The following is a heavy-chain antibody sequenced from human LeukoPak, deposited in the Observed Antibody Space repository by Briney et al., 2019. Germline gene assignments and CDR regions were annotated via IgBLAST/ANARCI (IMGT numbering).Heavy chain of an antibody. Sequence: SVKVSCKASGGTFSSYAISWVRQAPGRGLEWMGRIIPIFGTANYAQKFQGRVTITTDESTSTAYMELSSLRSEDTAVYYCAREVVGATRYYFDYWGQGTLVTVSS. CDR1: GGTFSSYA. J-gene: IGHJ4*02. D-gene: IGHD1-26*01. CDR3: AREVVGATRYYFDY. V-gene: IGHV1-69*05. CDR2: IIPIFGTA.